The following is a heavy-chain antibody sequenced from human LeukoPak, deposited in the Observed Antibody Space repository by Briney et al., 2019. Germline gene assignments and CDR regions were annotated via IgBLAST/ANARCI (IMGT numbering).Heavy chain of an antibody. V-gene: IGHV3-53*01. J-gene: IGHJ4*02. CDR1: GLTVSSNY. Sequence: GGSLRLSCAASGLTVSSNYMSWVRQAPGKGLEWVSVIYSGGSTYYADSVKGRFTISRDNSKNTLYLQMNSLRAEDTAVYYCARHYYGSGSYYIGYWGQGTLVTVSS. CDR3: ARHYYGSGSYYIGY. CDR2: IYSGGST. D-gene: IGHD3-10*01.